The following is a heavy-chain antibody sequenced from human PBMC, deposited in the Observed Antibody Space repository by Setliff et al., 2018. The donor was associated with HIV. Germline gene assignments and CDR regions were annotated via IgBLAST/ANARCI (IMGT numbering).Heavy chain of an antibody. CDR2: INPSGGTI. CDR3: ARDGYYNSWSGYGYYYYYMDV. V-gene: IGHV1-46*01. CDR1: GYTFTSYY. J-gene: IGHJ6*03. D-gene: IGHD3-3*01. Sequence: RASVKVSCKASGYTFTSYYMHWVRQAPGQGLEWMGIINPSGGTISYAQKFQGRVTMTGDTSTSTVYMELSSLRSEDTAVYYCARDGYYNSWSGYGYYYYYMDVWGKGTTVTVSS.